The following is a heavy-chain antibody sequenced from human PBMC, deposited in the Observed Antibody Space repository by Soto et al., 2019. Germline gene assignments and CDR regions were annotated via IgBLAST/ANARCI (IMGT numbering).Heavy chain of an antibody. J-gene: IGHJ4*02. CDR3: ARGPRSYCSSTSCPPPGLDY. V-gene: IGHV4-34*01. CDR2: INHSGST. Sequence: QVQLQQWGAGLLKPSETLSLTCAVYGGSFSGYYWSWIPPPPGKGLEWIGQINHSGSTNYNPSLTGRVTLSVDTSKNQFSVKLSSVTATDTAVYYCARGPRSYCSSTSCPPPGLDYWGQGTLVTVSS. D-gene: IGHD2-2*01. CDR1: GGSFSGYY.